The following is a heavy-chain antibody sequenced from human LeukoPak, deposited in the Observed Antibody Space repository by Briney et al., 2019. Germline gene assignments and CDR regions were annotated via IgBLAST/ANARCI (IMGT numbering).Heavy chain of an antibody. D-gene: IGHD1-26*01. CDR1: GFTFSSYA. J-gene: IGHJ4*02. CDR3: AKPDSARIVGATSFDY. V-gene: IGHV3-23*01. Sequence: GGSLRLSCAASGFTFSSYAMSWVRQAPGKGLEWVSAISGSGGSTYYAASVKGRFTISRDNSKDMLYLQMNSLRAEDTAVYYCAKPDSARIVGATSFDYWGQGTLVTVSS. CDR2: ISGSGGST.